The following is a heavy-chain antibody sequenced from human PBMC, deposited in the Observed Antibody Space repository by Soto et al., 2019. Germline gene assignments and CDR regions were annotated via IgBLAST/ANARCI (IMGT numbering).Heavy chain of an antibody. CDR1: GDSISSSKW. Sequence: QVQLQESGPGLVKPSGTLSLTSAVSGDSISSSKWWSWVRQPPGKGLEWIGEIYHSGSTKYNPSLKSGVIISVDKTKNQFSLKLSSVTDADTAVYYCEGGERQQQRDYWGQGTLVTVSS. J-gene: IGHJ4*02. D-gene: IGHD6-13*01. V-gene: IGHV4-4*02. CDR3: EGGERQQQRDY. CDR2: IYHSGST.